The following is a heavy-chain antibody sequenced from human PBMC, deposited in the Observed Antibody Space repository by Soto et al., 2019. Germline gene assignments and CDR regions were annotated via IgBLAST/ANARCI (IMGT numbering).Heavy chain of an antibody. CDR2: IRSKSNIYAT. V-gene: IGHV3-73*01. CDR3: TRGYGDYVRDY. J-gene: IGHJ4*02. CDR1: GFTFSGSA. Sequence: EVQLVESGGGLVQPGGSLKLSCAVSGFTFSGSAMHWVRQASGKGLEWVGRIRSKSNIYATAYAASVKGRFTISRDDSKKTAYLQMNSLKTEDTAVYYCTRGYGDYVRDYWGQGTLVTVSS. D-gene: IGHD4-17*01.